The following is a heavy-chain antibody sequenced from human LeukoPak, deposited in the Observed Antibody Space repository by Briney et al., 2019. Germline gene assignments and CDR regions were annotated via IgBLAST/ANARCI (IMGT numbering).Heavy chain of an antibody. Sequence: ASVKVSCKASGYTFTGYYMHWVRQASGQGLEWMGWINPNSGGTNYAQKFQGRVTMTRDTSISTAYMELSRLRSDDTAVYYCARYGSGSPTDDYYYYGMDVWGQGTTVTVSS. J-gene: IGHJ6*02. D-gene: IGHD3-10*01. CDR3: ARYGSGSPTDDYYYYGMDV. CDR1: GYTFTGYY. V-gene: IGHV1-2*02. CDR2: INPNSGGT.